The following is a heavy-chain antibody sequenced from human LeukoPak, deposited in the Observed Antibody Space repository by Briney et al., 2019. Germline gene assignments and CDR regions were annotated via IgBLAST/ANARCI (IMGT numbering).Heavy chain of an antibody. V-gene: IGHV3-21*01. J-gene: IGHJ5*02. CDR1: GFTFSSYS. CDR2: ISSRSGYI. D-gene: IGHD2-21*01. CDR3: ARDGVEFYNWFDP. Sequence: GGSLRLSCAASGFTFSSYSMNWVRQAPGKGLEWVASISSRSGYIYYADSVKGRFTISRDNAKNTLYLQMNSLRAEDTAVYYCARDGVEFYNWFDPWGQGTLVTVSS.